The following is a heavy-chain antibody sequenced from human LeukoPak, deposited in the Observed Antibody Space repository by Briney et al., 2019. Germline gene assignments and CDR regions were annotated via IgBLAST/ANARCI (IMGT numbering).Heavy chain of an antibody. Sequence: PGGSLRLSCAPSGFTFSSYSMNWVRQAPGKGLEWVSSISSSSSYLYYADSVKGRFTISRDNAKNSLYLQMNSLRAEDTAVYYCAADIVVVPAAIGGSFDYWGQGTLVTVSS. D-gene: IGHD2-2*01. CDR2: ISSSSSYL. V-gene: IGHV3-21*01. J-gene: IGHJ4*02. CDR3: AADIVVVPAAIGGSFDY. CDR1: GFTFSSYS.